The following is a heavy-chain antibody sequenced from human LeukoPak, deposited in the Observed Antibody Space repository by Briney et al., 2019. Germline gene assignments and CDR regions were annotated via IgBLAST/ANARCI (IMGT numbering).Heavy chain of an antibody. J-gene: IGHJ4*02. CDR1: GFTFSSYG. V-gene: IGHV3-48*04. CDR3: AKSGYNRFDY. D-gene: IGHD5-24*01. CDR2: ISDSGSSI. Sequence: PGGSLRLSCAASGFTFSSYGMSWVRQAPGKGLEWVAYISDSGSSIYYADSVKGRSTISRDNAKNSLYLQMNSLRAEDTAVYYCAKSGYNRFDYWGQGTLVTVSS.